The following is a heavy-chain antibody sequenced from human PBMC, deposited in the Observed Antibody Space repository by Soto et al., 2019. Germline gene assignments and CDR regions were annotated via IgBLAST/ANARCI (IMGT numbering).Heavy chain of an antibody. CDR3: ATSGYNYGPFDY. D-gene: IGHD2-15*01. J-gene: IGHJ4*01. V-gene: IGHV1-69*01. CDR1: GDTFKNYA. Sequence: QVQLVQSGAEVRKPGSSVKVSCRASGDTFKNYAISWVRQAPGQGLEWMGGITPIFGKTDYAQTFNGRVTINGDESTYTAHMELRGLRSDDTALYYCATSGYNYGPFDYWGRGLLVTVSS. CDR2: ITPIFGKT.